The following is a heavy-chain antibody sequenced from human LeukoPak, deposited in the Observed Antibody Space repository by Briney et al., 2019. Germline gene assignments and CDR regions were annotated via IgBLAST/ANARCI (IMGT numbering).Heavy chain of an antibody. CDR3: ARDGLGITMVRVLYL. V-gene: IGHV4-4*07. CDR2: IYTSGST. J-gene: IGHJ4*02. CDR1: GGSISSYY. D-gene: IGHD3-10*01. Sequence: SETLSLTCTVSGGSISSYYWSWIRQPAGKGLEWIGRIYTSGSTNYNPSLKSRVTMSVDTSKNQFSLKLSSVTAADTAVYYCARDGLGITMVRVLYLWGQGTLVTVSS.